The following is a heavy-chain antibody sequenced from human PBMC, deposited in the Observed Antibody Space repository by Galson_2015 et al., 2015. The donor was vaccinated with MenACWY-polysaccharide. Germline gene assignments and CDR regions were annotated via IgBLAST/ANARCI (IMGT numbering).Heavy chain of an antibody. J-gene: IGHJ5*02. CDR1: GFSFNTYW. CDR3: TKAGAKYCSGSSCNFNWFDP. Sequence: SLRLSCAASGFSFNTYWMHWVRHAPGKGLVWVSRINADGSATGYADSVRGRFTISRDNAKNTLYLDMNSLRAEDTAVYYCTKAGAKYCSGSSCNFNWFDPWGQGTLVTVSS. D-gene: IGHD2-15*01. CDR2: INADGSAT. V-gene: IGHV3-74*01.